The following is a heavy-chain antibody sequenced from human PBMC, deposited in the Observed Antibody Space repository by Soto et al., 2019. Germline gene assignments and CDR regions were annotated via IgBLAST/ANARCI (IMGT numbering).Heavy chain of an antibody. Sequence: QITLKESGPTLVKPTQTLTLTCTFSGFSLSTSGVGVGWIRQPPGKALEWLALIYWDDDKRYSPSLKSRLTITKDTSKNRVLLTMTNMDPVDTATSYGAHVESTVVTTGWGQGTLVTVSS. D-gene: IGHD4-17*01. CDR3: AHVESTVVTTG. CDR1: GFSLSTSGVG. V-gene: IGHV2-5*02. CDR2: IYWDDDK. J-gene: IGHJ4*02.